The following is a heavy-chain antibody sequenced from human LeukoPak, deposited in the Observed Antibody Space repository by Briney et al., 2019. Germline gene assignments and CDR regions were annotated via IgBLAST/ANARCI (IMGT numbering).Heavy chain of an antibody. CDR1: GDSISSNSYY. CDR2: INHSGST. D-gene: IGHD1-26*01. V-gene: IGHV4-39*07. Sequence: PSETLSLTCTVSGDSISSNSYYWGWIRQPPGKGLEWIGEINHSGSTNYDPSLKSRVSISVDTSKNQFSLKLSSVTAADTAVYYCARGEVGADRNFDNWGQGTLVTVSS. CDR3: ARGEVGADRNFDN. J-gene: IGHJ4*02.